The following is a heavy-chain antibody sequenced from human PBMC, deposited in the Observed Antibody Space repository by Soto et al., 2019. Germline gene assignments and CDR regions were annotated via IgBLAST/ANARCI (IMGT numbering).Heavy chain of an antibody. CDR1: GYTFTVSY. CDR3: ARGGVPDYYYGMDV. J-gene: IGHJ6*02. Sequence: ASVKVSCKASGYTFTVSYMHGVRQAPGQGLEWMGWINPNSGGTNYAQKFQGRVTMTRDTSISTAYMELSRLRSDDTAVCYCARGGVPDYYYGMDVWGQGTTVTVSS. V-gene: IGHV1-2*02. CDR2: INPNSGGT. D-gene: IGHD1-1*01.